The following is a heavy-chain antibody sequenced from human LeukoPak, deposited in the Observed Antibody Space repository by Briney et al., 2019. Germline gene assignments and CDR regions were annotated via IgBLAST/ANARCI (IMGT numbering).Heavy chain of an antibody. D-gene: IGHD4-17*01. CDR3: ARVSGGDYGAAYAFDI. J-gene: IGHJ3*02. Sequence: GGSLRLSCAASGFTFSSYSMNWVRQAPGKGLEWVSSISSSSSYIYYADSVKGRFTISRDNAKNSLYLQMNSLRAEDTAVYYCARVSGGDYGAAYAFDIWGQGTMVTVSS. CDR1: GFTFSSYS. V-gene: IGHV3-21*01. CDR2: ISSSSSYI.